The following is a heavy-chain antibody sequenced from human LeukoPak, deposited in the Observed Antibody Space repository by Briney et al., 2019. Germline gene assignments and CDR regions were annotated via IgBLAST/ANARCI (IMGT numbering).Heavy chain of an antibody. J-gene: IGHJ4*02. D-gene: IGHD6-13*01. Sequence: SETLSLTCIVSGASISSYYWSWIRQPPGKGLEWIGYIYYSGSTNYNPSLKSRVTISVDTSKNQFSLKLTSVTAADTAVYYCARDIRAAGTFDYWGQGTLVTVSP. CDR3: ARDIRAAGTFDY. CDR1: GASISSYY. CDR2: IYYSGST. V-gene: IGHV4-59*01.